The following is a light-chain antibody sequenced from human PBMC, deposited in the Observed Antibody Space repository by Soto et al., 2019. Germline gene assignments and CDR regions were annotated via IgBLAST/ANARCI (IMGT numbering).Light chain of an antibody. Sequence: EVVMTQSPATLSVSPGERATLSCRASQSVRSNLVWYQQKPGQAPRLLIYAASTRATGIPGRFSGSGSGTEFTLIISSLQSEDFALYFCQQCNNWPYTFGPGTKLEIK. V-gene: IGKV3-15*01. CDR1: QSVRSN. CDR2: AAS. CDR3: QQCNNWPYT. J-gene: IGKJ2*01.